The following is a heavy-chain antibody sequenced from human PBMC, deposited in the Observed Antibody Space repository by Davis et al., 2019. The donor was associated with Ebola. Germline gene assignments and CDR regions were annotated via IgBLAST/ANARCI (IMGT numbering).Heavy chain of an antibody. J-gene: IGHJ4*01. D-gene: IGHD2-21*02. CDR1: GYNFRTKY. CDR3: VIISMT. Sequence: AASVKVSCKASGYNFRTKYMNWVRQVPGHGLKWMGVINPSDGRTTYAQEFQGRVTMTRDTSTSTMSLEIRRLTFDDTAVYYCVIISMTWGRGTLVTVSS. CDR2: INPSDGRT. V-gene: IGHV1-46*01.